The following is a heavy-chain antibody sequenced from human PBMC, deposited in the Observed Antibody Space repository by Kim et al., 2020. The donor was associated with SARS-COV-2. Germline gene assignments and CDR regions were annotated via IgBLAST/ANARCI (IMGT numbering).Heavy chain of an antibody. CDR1: GYNFINYA. CDR3: ARTRINDY. CDR2: INTNTGNP. Sequence: ASVKVSCKTSGYNFINYAVNWVRQAPGQGLEWMGWINTNTGNPTYAQGFTGRFVFSLDTSVSTAYLQISSLKVEDTAVYYCARTRINDYWGQGALVTVSS. V-gene: IGHV7-4-1*02. J-gene: IGHJ4*02.